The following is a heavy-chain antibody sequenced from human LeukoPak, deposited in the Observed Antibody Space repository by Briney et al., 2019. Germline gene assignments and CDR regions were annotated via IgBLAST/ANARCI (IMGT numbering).Heavy chain of an antibody. D-gene: IGHD1-26*01. V-gene: IGHV4-59*02. Sequence: PSETLSLTCTVSGGSVSSYYWSWIRQPPGKGLEWIGYIYYSGSTNYNPSLKSRVTISVDTSKNQFSLKLSSVTAADMAVYYCARGGGIVGATGAFDIWGQGTMVTVSS. CDR1: GGSVSSYY. CDR3: ARGGGIVGATGAFDI. CDR2: IYYSGST. J-gene: IGHJ3*02.